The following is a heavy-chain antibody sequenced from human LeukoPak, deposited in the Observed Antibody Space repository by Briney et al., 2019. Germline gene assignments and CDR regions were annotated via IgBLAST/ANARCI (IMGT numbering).Heavy chain of an antibody. V-gene: IGHV3-11*06. Sequence: GGSLRLSCAASGFTFSDYYMSWIRQAPGKGLEWVSSISSSSSYIYYADSVKGRFTISRDNAKNSLYLQMNSLRAGDTAVYYCASEDPYSSSRSSGYWGQGTLVTVSS. CDR2: ISSSSSYI. D-gene: IGHD6-13*01. CDR3: ASEDPYSSSRSSGY. J-gene: IGHJ4*02. CDR1: GFTFSDYY.